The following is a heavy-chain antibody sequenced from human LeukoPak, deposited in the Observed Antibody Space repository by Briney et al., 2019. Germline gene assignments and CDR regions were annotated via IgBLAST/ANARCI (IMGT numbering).Heavy chain of an antibody. D-gene: IGHD6-13*01. CDR2: INQDGSER. Sequence: GGSLRLSCAASGFTFSSHWMTWVRQAPRKGLEGLTNINQDGSERYYVDSVKGRFTISRDNAKNSLYLQMNSLRAEDTAVYYCARDSEYSSSFAFDIWGQGTMVTVSS. CDR1: GFTFSSHW. CDR3: ARDSEYSSSFAFDI. J-gene: IGHJ3*02. V-gene: IGHV3-7*01.